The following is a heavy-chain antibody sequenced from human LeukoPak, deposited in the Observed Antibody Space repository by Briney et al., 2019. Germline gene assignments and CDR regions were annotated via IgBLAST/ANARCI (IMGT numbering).Heavy chain of an antibody. V-gene: IGHV4-39*02. CDR3: ARLTHSYYSDTSGYYPYYYMDV. D-gene: IGHD3-22*01. J-gene: IGHJ6*03. CDR2: ISYSGNT. Sequence: SETLPLTCTVSAGSISSSDYYWGWIRQSPGKGLEWIGSISYSGNTYYNPSLKSRVTISVDTSKNHFSLRLSSVTAADTAVYYCARLTHSYYSDTSGYYPYYYMDVWGKGTRVTVSS. CDR1: AGSISSSDYY.